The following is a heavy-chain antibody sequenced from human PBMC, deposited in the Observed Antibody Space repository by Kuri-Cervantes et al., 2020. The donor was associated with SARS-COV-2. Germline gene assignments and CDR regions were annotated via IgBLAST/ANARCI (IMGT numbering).Heavy chain of an antibody. J-gene: IGHJ4*02. CDR2: INPNSGGT. CDR3: AKTGEEWVFDY. Sequence: ASVKVSCKASGYTFTSYDINWVRQAPGQGLEWMGWINPNSGGTNYAQKFQGRVTMTRDTSISTAYMELSRLRSDDTAVYYCAKTGEEWVFDYWGQGTLVTVSS. V-gene: IGHV1-2*02. CDR1: GYTFTSYD. D-gene: IGHD7-27*01.